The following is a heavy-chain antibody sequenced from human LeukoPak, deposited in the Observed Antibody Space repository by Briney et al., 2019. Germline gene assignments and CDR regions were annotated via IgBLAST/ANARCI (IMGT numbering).Heavy chain of an antibody. CDR2: IYYSGST. D-gene: IGHD5-18*01. Sequence: SSETLSLTCTVSGGSISSYYWSWIRQPPGKGLEWIGYIYYSGSTNYNPSLKSRVTISVDTSKNQFSLKLSSVTAADTAVYYCARVQPAYSYGYGIDYWGQGTLVTVSS. J-gene: IGHJ4*02. CDR1: GGSISSYY. V-gene: IGHV4-59*01. CDR3: ARVQPAYSYGYGIDY.